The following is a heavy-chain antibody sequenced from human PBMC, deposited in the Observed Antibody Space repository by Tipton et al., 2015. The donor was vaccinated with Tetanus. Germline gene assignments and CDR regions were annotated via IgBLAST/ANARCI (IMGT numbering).Heavy chain of an antibody. V-gene: IGHV4-30-4*01. CDR3: ARGVGAHLGY. CDR1: GGSISSGDYY. J-gene: IGHJ4*02. D-gene: IGHD3-10*01. Sequence: LSCTVSGGSISSGDYYWSWIRQPPGKGLEWIGYIYYSGSTYYNPSLKSRVTISVDTSKNQFSLKLSSVTAADTAVYYCARGVGAHLGYWGQGTLVTVSS. CDR2: IYYSGST.